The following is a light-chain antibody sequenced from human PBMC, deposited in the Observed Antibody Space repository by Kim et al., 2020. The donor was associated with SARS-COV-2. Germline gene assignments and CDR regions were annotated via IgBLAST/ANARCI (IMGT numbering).Light chain of an antibody. Sequence: PGGTVTLPCASKTGALTSAYYSSWFQQKPGQTPRPLIFSTSEKHIWTPARFSGSLLGGKAALTLSGVQPEDEAKYCRLLDHGGAWVFGGGTQVTVL. CDR1: TGALTSAYY. V-gene: IGLV7-43*01. J-gene: IGLJ3*02. CDR3: LLDHGGAWV. CDR2: STS.